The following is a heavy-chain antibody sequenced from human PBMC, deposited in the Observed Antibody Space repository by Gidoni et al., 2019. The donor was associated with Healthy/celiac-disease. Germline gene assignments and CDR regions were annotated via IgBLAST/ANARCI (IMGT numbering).Heavy chain of an antibody. CDR3: ARDGLLWFGEPGAWFDP. V-gene: IGHV1-46*01. J-gene: IGHJ5*02. Sequence: QVQLVQSGAEVKKPGASVKVSCKASGYTFTSYYMHWVRQAPGQGLEWMGIINPSGGSTSYAQKFQGRVNMTRDTSTSTVYMELSSLRSEDTAVYYCARDGLLWFGEPGAWFDPWGQGTLSPSPQ. D-gene: IGHD3-10*01. CDR2: INPSGGST. CDR1: GYTFTSYY.